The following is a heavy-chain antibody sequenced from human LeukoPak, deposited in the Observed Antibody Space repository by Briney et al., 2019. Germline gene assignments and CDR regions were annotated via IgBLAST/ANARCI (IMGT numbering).Heavy chain of an antibody. J-gene: IGHJ4*02. D-gene: IGHD3-10*01. Sequence: SQTLSLTCAISGDMVSSNRAPWNGISRPPSKGLNGLGRTYYRSKWYNDYAVSVKSRITINPDTSKNQFSLQLNSVTPEDTAVYYCARYRGSYFDYWGQGTLVTVSS. CDR3: ARYRGSYFDY. CDR2: TYYRSKWYN. CDR1: GDMVSSNRAP. V-gene: IGHV6-1*01.